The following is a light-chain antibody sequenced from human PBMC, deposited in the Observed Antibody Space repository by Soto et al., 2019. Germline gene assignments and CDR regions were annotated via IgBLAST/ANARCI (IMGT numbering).Light chain of an antibody. J-gene: IGLJ1*01. Sequence: QSVLTQPASVSGSPGQSITISCTGTSSDVGGYNHVSWYQQHPGKAPKLMIYEVRNRPSGVSNRFSGSKSGNTASLTISGLQAEDEADYYCSSYTSSRTYVFGTGTKVTVL. V-gene: IGLV2-14*01. CDR2: EVR. CDR1: SSDVGGYNH. CDR3: SSYTSSRTYV.